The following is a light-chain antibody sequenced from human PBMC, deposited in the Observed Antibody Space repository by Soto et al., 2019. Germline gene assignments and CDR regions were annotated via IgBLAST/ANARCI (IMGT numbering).Light chain of an antibody. V-gene: IGKV3-11*01. CDR3: QQRRAWPRV. J-gene: IGKJ4*01. CDR2: DAS. CDR1: QSVGTY. Sequence: EIVLTQSPAPLSLSPGERATLSCRASQSVGTYLVWYQQKPGQAPRLLIYDASKRATGIPDRFSGSGSGTDFTLTISSLEPEDSAVYYCQQRRAWPRVFGGGTRME.